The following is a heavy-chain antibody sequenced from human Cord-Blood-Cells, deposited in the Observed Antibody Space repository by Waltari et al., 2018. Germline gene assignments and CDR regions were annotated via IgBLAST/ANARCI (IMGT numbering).Heavy chain of an antibody. J-gene: IGHJ4*02. CDR2: IYHSGST. D-gene: IGHD3-3*01. Sequence: QVQLQESGPGLVKPSETLSLTCAVSGYSISSGYYWGWIRQPPGKGLEWIGSIYHSGSTYYNPSRKSRVTISVDTSKNQFSLKLSSVTAADTAVYYCARIEAYDFWSGYFDYWGQGTLVTVSS. CDR1: GYSISSGYY. CDR3: ARIEAYDFWSGYFDY. V-gene: IGHV4-38-2*01.